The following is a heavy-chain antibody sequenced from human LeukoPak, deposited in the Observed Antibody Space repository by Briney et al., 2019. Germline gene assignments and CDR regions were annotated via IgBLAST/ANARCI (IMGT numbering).Heavy chain of an antibody. CDR1: GLTFSSYA. D-gene: IGHD6-6*01. CDR2: ICGSGGST. CDR3: AKVRETYSGSSWRYFYYGMDL. V-gene: IGHV3-23*01. J-gene: IGHJ6*02. Sequence: GGSLRLSCAASGLTFSSYAMSWVRQAPGKGLEWVSSICGSGGSTYYADSVKGRFTISRDNSKDTLYLQMNSLRAEDTAVYFCAKVRETYSGSSWRYFYYGMDLWGQGTTVTVSS.